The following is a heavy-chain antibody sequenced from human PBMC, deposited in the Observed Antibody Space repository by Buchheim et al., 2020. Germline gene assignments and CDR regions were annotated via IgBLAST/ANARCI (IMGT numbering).Heavy chain of an antibody. CDR2: IWYDGSNK. Sequence: QVQLVESGGGVVQPGRSLRLSCAASGFTFSSYGMHWVRQAPGKGLEWVAVIWYDGSNKYYADSVKGRFTISRDNSKNTLYLQMNSLRAEDTAVYYCARRCFDSNPEYYMDVWGKGTT. CDR3: ARRCFDSNPEYYMDV. V-gene: IGHV3-33*01. D-gene: IGHD3-9*01. J-gene: IGHJ6*03. CDR1: GFTFSSYG.